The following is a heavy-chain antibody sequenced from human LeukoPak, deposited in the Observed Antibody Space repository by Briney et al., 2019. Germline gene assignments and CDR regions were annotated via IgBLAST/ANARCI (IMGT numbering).Heavy chain of an antibody. V-gene: IGHV4-61*01. D-gene: IGHD5-18*01. Sequence: PSETLSLTCTVSGGSVSSGSYYWSWIRQPPGKGLEWIGYIYYSGSTNYNPSLKSRVTISVDTSKNQFSLKLSSVTAADTAVYYCARERLDTASFDPWGQGTLVTVSS. CDR2: IYYSGST. J-gene: IGHJ5*02. CDR1: GGSVSSGSYY. CDR3: ARERLDTASFDP.